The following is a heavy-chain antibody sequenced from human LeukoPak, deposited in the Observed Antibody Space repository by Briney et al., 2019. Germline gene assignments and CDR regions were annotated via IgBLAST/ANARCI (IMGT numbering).Heavy chain of an antibody. CDR3: AKVYRGYSYGYDY. CDR2: INPSGGST. CDR1: GYTFTSYY. D-gene: IGHD5-18*01. V-gene: IGHV1-46*01. J-gene: IGHJ4*02. Sequence: ASVKDSCKASGYTFTSYYMHWVRQAPGQGLGWMGIINPSGGSTTYARKFQGRVTMTRDTYTSTVYMELSSLRAEDTAVYYCAKVYRGYSYGYDYWGQGTLVTVSS.